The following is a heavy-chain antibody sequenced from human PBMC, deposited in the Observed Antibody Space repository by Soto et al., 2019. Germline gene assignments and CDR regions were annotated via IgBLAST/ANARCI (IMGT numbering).Heavy chain of an antibody. Sequence: LEILSLTCTVSGGSISSYYWSWIRQPPGKGLDWIGYIYYTEKTNYNPSLKSRVTISVDTSKNQFSLKLRSVTAADTGVYFCARARFQLLHPYYYGMDVWGQGTAVTVSS. CDR3: ARARFQLLHPYYYGMDV. CDR1: GGSISSYY. D-gene: IGHD2-15*01. CDR2: IYYTEKT. J-gene: IGHJ6*02. V-gene: IGHV4-59*01.